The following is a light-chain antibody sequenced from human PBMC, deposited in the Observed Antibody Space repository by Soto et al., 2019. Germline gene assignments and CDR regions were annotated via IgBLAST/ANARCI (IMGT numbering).Light chain of an antibody. J-gene: IGLJ1*01. CDR3: AAADDSMMSDV. CDR2: NNN. CDR1: SSNIGNNS. V-gene: IGLV1-44*01. Sequence: QSVLTQPPSASGTPGQRVTISCSGSSSNIGNNSVSWYQQLPGTAPKLLIYNNNQRPSGVPDRFSGSKSGTSASLAISGLQSGDEDDYYCAAADDSMMSDVFGTGTKVTVL.